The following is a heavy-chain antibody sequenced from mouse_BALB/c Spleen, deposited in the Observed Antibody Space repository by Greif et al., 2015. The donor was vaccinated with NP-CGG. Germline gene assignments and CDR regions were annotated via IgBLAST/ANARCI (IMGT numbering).Heavy chain of an antibody. V-gene: IGHV6-6*02. CDR3: APNWDGFAY. J-gene: IGHJ3*01. Sequence: DVMLVESGGGLVQPGGSMKLSCVASGFTCSNYWMNWVRQSPEKGLEWVAEIRLKXNNYATHYAESVKGRFTISRDDSKSSVYLQMNNLRAEDTGIYYCAPNWDGFAYWGHGTLVTVSA. CDR2: IRLKXNNYAT. D-gene: IGHD4-1*01. CDR1: GFTCSNYW.